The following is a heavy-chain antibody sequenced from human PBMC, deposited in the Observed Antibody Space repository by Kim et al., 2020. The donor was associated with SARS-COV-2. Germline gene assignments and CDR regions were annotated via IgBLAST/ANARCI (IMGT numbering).Heavy chain of an antibody. V-gene: IGHV4-4*07. CDR3: ARDRVGRVDY. Sequence: YPNPPPKSRVTLSVDTSKNRFSLKLSSVTAAATAVYYCARDRVGRVDYWGQGTLVTVSS. D-gene: IGHD2-2*01. J-gene: IGHJ4*02.